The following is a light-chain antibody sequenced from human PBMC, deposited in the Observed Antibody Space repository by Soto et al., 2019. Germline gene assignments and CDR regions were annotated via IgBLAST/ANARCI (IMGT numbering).Light chain of an antibody. Sequence: QSALTQPASVSGSPGQSVTISCTGTSSDVGSYKDVSWYQHHPGKVPKLMIYDVSERPSGVPDRFSGSKSGNTASLTISGLQAEDEAIYYCCAYADTFYVFGTGTKLTVL. J-gene: IGLJ1*01. CDR2: DVS. CDR3: CAYADTFYV. V-gene: IGLV2-11*01. CDR1: SSDVGSYKD.